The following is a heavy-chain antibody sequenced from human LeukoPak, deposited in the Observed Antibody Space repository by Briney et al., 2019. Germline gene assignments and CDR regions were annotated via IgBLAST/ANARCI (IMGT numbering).Heavy chain of an antibody. CDR2: ISWNSGSI. J-gene: IGHJ4*02. D-gene: IGHD5-24*01. V-gene: IGHV3-9*01. Sequence: GGSLRLSCAASGFTFSRYSMHWVRQAPGKGLEWVSGISWNSGSIGYADSVKGRFTISRDNAKNSLYLQMNSLRAEDTALYYCAKDGDGYYYWGQGTLVTVSS. CDR3: AKDGDGYYY. CDR1: GFTFSRYS.